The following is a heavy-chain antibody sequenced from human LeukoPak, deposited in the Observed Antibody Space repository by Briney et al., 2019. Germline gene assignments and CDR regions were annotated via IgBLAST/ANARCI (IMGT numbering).Heavy chain of an antibody. CDR2: IKQDGSEK. J-gene: IGHJ6*02. D-gene: IGHD6-13*01. CDR3: ARDFAGTRYYYYYGMDV. CDR1: GFTFSSYW. Sequence: GGSLRLSCAASGFTFSSYWMSWVRQAPGKGLEWVANIKQDGSEKYYVDSVKGRFTTSRDNAKNSLYLQMNSLRAEDTAVYYCARDFAGTRYYYYYGMDVWGQGTTVTVSS. V-gene: IGHV3-7*01.